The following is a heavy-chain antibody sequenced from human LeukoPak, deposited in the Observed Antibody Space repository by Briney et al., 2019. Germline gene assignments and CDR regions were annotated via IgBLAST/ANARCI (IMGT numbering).Heavy chain of an antibody. CDR1: GFTFSSYS. CDR2: ISSSSSYI. Sequence: GGSLRLSCAASGFTFSSYSMNWVRQAPGKGLEWVSSISSSSSYIYYADSVKGRFTISRDNAKNSLYLQMNSLRAEDTAVYYCARIRAGTAAAGADYWGQGTLVTVSS. D-gene: IGHD6-13*01. CDR3: ARIRAGTAAAGADY. J-gene: IGHJ4*02. V-gene: IGHV3-21*01.